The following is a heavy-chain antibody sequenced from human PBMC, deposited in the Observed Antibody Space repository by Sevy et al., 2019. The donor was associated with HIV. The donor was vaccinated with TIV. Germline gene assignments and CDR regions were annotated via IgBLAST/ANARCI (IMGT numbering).Heavy chain of an antibody. D-gene: IGHD4-17*01. CDR3: ARDSDGQIRSHYGMDV. J-gene: IGHJ6*02. Sequence: SETLSLTCTVSGGSISSGGYYWSWIRQHPGKGLEWVGYIYYSGSTYYNPSLKSRVTISVDTSKNQFSLKLSSVTAADMAVYYCARDSDGQIRSHYGMDVWGQGTTVTVSS. V-gene: IGHV4-31*03. CDR2: IYYSGST. CDR1: GGSISSGGYY.